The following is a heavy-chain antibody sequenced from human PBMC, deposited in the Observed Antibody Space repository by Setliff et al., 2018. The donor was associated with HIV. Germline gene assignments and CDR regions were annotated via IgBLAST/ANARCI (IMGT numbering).Heavy chain of an antibody. CDR2: ISGIGSST. V-gene: IGHV3-23*01. J-gene: IGHJ3*02. Sequence: PGGSLRLSCAASGFTFSTYAMSWVRQAPGKGLEWVSDISGIGSSTYYADSVKGRFTISRDNSKSTLYLQMNSLRAEDTAVYYCALPYDSSGYYAFDIWGQGTMVTVSS. D-gene: IGHD3-22*01. CDR1: GFTFSTYA. CDR3: ALPYDSSGYYAFDI.